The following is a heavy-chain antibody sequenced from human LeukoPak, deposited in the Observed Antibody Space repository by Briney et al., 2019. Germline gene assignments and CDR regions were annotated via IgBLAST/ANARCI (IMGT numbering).Heavy chain of an antibody. CDR2: IQQVGSEK. Sequence: GGSLRLSCAASGFTFSNYWMSWVRQAPGKGLEWVASIQQVGSEKYYVDSVKGRFTISRDNTKNSLFLQMNSLRAEDTAVYYCARGSGWSYYWGQGTLVTVSS. D-gene: IGHD6-19*01. V-gene: IGHV3-7*04. CDR3: ARGSGWSYY. J-gene: IGHJ4*02. CDR1: GFTFSNYW.